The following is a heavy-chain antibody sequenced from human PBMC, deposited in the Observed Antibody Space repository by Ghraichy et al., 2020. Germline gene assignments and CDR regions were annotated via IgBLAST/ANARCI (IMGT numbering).Heavy chain of an antibody. V-gene: IGHV3-30*02. CDR3: AKEEAEVNWFDP. CDR1: GFTFSSYG. Sequence: SLRLSCAASGFTFSSYGMHWVRQAPGKGLEWVAFIRNDGSNKYYADSVKGRFTISRDNSKNTLYLQMNSLGAEDTAVYYCAKEEAEVNWFDPWGQGTLVTVSS. J-gene: IGHJ5*02. CDR2: IRNDGSNK.